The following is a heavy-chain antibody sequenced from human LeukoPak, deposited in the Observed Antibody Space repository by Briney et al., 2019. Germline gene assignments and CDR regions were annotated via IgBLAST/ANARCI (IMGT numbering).Heavy chain of an antibody. V-gene: IGHV4-39*07. CDR1: GGSISSGGYY. CDR3: VRLAVYSSSWYLPWYYYYGMDV. CDR2: INHSGST. Sequence: PSETLSLTCTVSGGSISSGGYYWSWIRQPAGKGLECIGEINHSGSTNYNPSLKSRVIISVDTSKNQFSLKLSSVTAADTAVYYCVRLAVYSSSWYLPWYYYYGMDVWGQGTTVTVSS. J-gene: IGHJ6*02. D-gene: IGHD6-13*01.